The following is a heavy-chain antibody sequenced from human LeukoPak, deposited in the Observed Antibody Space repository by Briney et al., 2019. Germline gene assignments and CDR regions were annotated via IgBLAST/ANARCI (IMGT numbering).Heavy chain of an antibody. CDR2: ICSSGST. CDR3: ARDYGGKFDY. V-gene: IGHV4-59*01. Sequence: SETLSLTCTVSGGSISSFYWSWIRQPPGKGLEWIGYICSSGSTNYNPSLKSRVTISVDTSKNQFSLKLSSVTAADTAVYYCARDYGGKFDYWGQGTLVTVSS. D-gene: IGHD4-23*01. J-gene: IGHJ4*02. CDR1: GGSISSFY.